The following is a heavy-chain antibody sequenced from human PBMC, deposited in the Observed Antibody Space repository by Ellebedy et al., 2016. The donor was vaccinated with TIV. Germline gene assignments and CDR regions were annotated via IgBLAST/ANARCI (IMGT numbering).Heavy chain of an antibody. D-gene: IGHD3-3*01. Sequence: GGSLRLXXAASGFILSNYWMHWVRQVPGKGLVWVSHIRGDGISTSYADSVKGRFTISRDNAKNTMYLQMNSLRDEDTAVYYCARDGVGLIDLDSWGQGTLVTVSS. CDR1: GFILSNYW. V-gene: IGHV3-74*01. J-gene: IGHJ4*02. CDR3: ARDGVGLIDLDS. CDR2: IRGDGIST.